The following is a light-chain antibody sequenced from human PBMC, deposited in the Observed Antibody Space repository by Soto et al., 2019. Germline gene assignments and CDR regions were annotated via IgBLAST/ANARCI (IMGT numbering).Light chain of an antibody. V-gene: IGKV3-20*01. CDR3: QQCGSSPAT. Sequence: EIVLTQSPGTLSLSPGERATLSCRASQSVFTYLAWYQQRPGQPPRLLIYGASSRATGIPDRFSGSGSGTDFSLAISRVEPEDFAVYYCQQCGSSPATFGQGTKLEIK. CDR2: GAS. CDR1: QSVFTY. J-gene: IGKJ2*01.